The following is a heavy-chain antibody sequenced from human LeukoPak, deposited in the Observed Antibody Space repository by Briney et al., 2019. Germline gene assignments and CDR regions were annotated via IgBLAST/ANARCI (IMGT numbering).Heavy chain of an antibody. CDR2: IQQDGSEK. Sequence: QSGGSLRLSCAASGFPFSTYWMSWVRQAPGKGLEWVANIQQDGSEKYYVDSVKGRFTISRDNAKNSLYLQMNSLRAEDTAVYYCARDKIVGATHFDYWGQGTLVTVSS. CDR1: GFPFSTYW. J-gene: IGHJ4*02. CDR3: ARDKIVGATHFDY. V-gene: IGHV3-7*01. D-gene: IGHD1-26*01.